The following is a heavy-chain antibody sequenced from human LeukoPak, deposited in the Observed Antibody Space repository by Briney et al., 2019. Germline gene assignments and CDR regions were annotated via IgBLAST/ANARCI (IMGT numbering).Heavy chain of an antibody. D-gene: IGHD6-19*01. Sequence: TGGSLRLSCAASGFTFSNYWMSWVRQAPGKGLEWVANIKQDGSEKYYVDSVKGRFTISRDNAKNSLYLQMNSLRAEDTAVYYCARGSGHTVDYWGQGALVTVSS. V-gene: IGHV3-7*04. CDR2: IKQDGSEK. J-gene: IGHJ4*02. CDR1: GFTFSNYW. CDR3: ARGSGHTVDY.